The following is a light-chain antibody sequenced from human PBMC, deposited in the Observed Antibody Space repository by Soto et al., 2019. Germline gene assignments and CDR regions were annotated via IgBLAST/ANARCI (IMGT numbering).Light chain of an antibody. V-gene: IGKV3-15*01. CDR3: QQHDFWPYT. CDR2: GAS. J-gene: IGKJ2*01. Sequence: EIVMTQSPATLSVSLGERAALSCRASQSVSNNLAWYQQKPGQAPRRLIYGASTRATGIPARFSASGSGTEFTLTISSLQSEDFAVYYCQQHDFWPYTFGQGTKLEIK. CDR1: QSVSNN.